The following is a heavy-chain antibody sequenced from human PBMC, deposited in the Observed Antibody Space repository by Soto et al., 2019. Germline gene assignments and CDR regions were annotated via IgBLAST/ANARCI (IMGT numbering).Heavy chain of an antibody. V-gene: IGHV1-69*02. CDR2: IIPMFDIA. Sequence: QVQLVQSGVEVKKPGSSVKVSCKASGGSFRTYTMFWXRXXXXXXLEWMGRIIPMFDIANYAQKFQGRVTFNADKSTGTXXXXXXXLXXXDXAIYXXAXXXWSAEVFDIWGQGTLVTVSS. J-gene: IGHJ3*02. D-gene: IGHD2-2*01. CDR3: AXXXWSAEVFDI. CDR1: GGSFRTYT.